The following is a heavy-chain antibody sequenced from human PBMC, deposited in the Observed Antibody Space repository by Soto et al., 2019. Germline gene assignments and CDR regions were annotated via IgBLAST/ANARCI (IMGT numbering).Heavy chain of an antibody. J-gene: IGHJ5*02. CDR1: GGSISSGDYY. V-gene: IGHV4-30-4*01. Sequence: QVQLQESGPGLVKPSQTLSLTCTVSGGSISSGDYYWSWIRQPPGKGLEWIGYIYYSGSTYYNPSLKSRVTISVDTSKHQCSLKLSSVTAADTAVYYCARADDYGDYWFDPWGQGTLVTVSS. D-gene: IGHD4-17*01. CDR3: ARADDYGDYWFDP. CDR2: IYYSGST.